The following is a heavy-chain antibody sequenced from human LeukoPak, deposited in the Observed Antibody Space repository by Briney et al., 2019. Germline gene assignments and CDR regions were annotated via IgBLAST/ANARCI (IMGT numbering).Heavy chain of an antibody. CDR2: INPGGSST. J-gene: IGHJ4*02. CDR3: ARGQEVTAIPAAY. CDR1: GFTFSTYW. Sequence: GGSLRLSCTGSGFTFSTYWMHWVRQAPGKGLVWVSRINPGGSSTNYADSVKGRFTISRDNAKNTLYLQMNSLRAEDTAVYFCARGQEVTAIPAAYWGQGTVVTVSS. D-gene: IGHD2-21*02. V-gene: IGHV3-74*01.